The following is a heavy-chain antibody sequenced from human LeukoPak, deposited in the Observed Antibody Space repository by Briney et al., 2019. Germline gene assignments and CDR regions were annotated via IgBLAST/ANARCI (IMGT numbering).Heavy chain of an antibody. D-gene: IGHD6-19*01. CDR3: ASGVSGPPTPYYYMDV. V-gene: IGHV4-38-2*02. CDR1: GYSLSSGYY. Sequence: SETLSLTCTVSGYSLSSGYYWGWIRQPPGRGLEWSGSIFHSGSTYYNPSLKSRVTISVDMSKNQFSLKLSSVTAADTAVYYCASGVSGPPTPYYYMDVWGKGTTVAVSS. J-gene: IGHJ6*03. CDR2: IFHSGST.